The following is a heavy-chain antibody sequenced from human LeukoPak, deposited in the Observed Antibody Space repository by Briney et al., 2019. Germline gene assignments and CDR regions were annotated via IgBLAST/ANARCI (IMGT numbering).Heavy chain of an antibody. CDR1: GGSISSYY. CDR2: IYTSGST. J-gene: IGHJ6*03. Sequence: SSETLSLTCTVSGGSISSYYWSWIRQPAGKGLEWIGRIYTSGSTNYNPSLKSRVTISVDTSKNQFSLELSSVTAADTAVYYCARGRQDVTMIVVVMTAVSYYLDVWGKGTTVTVS. V-gene: IGHV4-4*07. D-gene: IGHD3-22*01. CDR3: ARGRQDVTMIVVVMTAVSYYLDV.